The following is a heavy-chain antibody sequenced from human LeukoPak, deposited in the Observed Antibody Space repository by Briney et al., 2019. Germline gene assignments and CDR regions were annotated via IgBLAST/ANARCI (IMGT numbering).Heavy chain of an antibody. V-gene: IGHV1-2*02. D-gene: IGHD5-12*01. J-gene: IGHJ5*02. CDR2: INPNSGGT. CDR1: GYTFTSYG. Sequence: ASVKVSCTASGYTFTSYGISWVRQAPGQGLEWMGWINPNSGGTNYAQKFQGRVTMTRDTSISTAYMELSRLRSDDTAVYYCARDRWPIRAVATIRWFDPWGQGTLVTVSS. CDR3: ARDRWPIRAVATIRWFDP.